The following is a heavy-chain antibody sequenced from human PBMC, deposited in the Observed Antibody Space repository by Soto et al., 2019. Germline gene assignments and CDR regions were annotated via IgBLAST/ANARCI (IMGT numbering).Heavy chain of an antibody. CDR3: ARESSGYGGYYYYDLDV. D-gene: IGHD3-22*01. CDR2: INPKSGAT. Sequence: ASVKVSCKASGYTFIDYYLHWVRQAPGQGLEWMGWINPKSGATNYAQKFQGRVTMTRDTTISTANMEVSRLTSDDTAVYYCARESSGYGGYYYYDLDVWGQGTTVTVSS. V-gene: IGHV1-2*02. J-gene: IGHJ6*02. CDR1: GYTFIDYY.